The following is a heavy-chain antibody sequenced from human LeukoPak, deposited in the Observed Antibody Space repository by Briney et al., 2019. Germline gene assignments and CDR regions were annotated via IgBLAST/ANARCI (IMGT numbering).Heavy chain of an antibody. V-gene: IGHV1-18*01. Sequence: ASVRVSCKTSGYTFSNYGSNWVRQAPGQGLEWMGWISGNNDNPNYGQKFQGRFTVTTDSSTSTAYMALRNLRFDDTAVYYCARDGTSTDDYWGQGTLVTVSS. CDR3: ARDGTSTDDY. CDR2: ISGNNDNP. D-gene: IGHD2-2*01. CDR1: GYTFSNYG. J-gene: IGHJ4*02.